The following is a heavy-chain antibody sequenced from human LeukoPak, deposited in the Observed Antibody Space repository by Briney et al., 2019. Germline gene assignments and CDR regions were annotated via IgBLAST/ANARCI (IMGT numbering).Heavy chain of an antibody. Sequence: SETLSLTCSVSGGSINSGDNYWSWIRQPPGKGLEWIGFTYYRGTTYYNPSLKSRVSISIDTSRNQFSLKLNSVTAADTAVYYCARIEGNSGYGWSRFDYWGQGRLVTVSS. CDR3: ARIEGNSGYGWSRFDY. V-gene: IGHV4-30-4*01. CDR1: GGSINSGDNY. CDR2: TYYRGTT. J-gene: IGHJ4*02. D-gene: IGHD3-10*01.